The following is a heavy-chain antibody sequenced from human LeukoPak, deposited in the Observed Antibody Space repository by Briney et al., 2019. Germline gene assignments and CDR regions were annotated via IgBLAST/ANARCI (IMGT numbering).Heavy chain of an antibody. D-gene: IGHD7-27*01. V-gene: IGHV3-23*01. CDR1: EFTFSRYA. J-gene: IGHJ3*02. CDR3: AKEFLPGAFDI. CDR2: ISGDGGST. Sequence: GGSLRLSCAASEFTFSRYAMSWVRQAPGKGLEWVSTISGDGGSTYYADSVQGRFTISRDTSKNTLYLQMNSLRAEDTAVYYCAKEFLPGAFDIWGQGTMVTVSS.